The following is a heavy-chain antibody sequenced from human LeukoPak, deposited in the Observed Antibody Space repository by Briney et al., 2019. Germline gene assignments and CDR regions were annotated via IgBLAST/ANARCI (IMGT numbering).Heavy chain of an antibody. V-gene: IGHV5-51*01. Sequence: GESLRISCKGSGYTFTTYWIAWVRQMPGKGLEWMGIIYPGDSDTRYSPSFQGQITISADKSINTAYLQWNSLRASDTAVYYCARRLTTEETFDYWGQGTLVTVSS. CDR3: ARRLTTEETFDY. D-gene: IGHD1-1*01. CDR2: IYPGDSDT. J-gene: IGHJ4*02. CDR1: GYTFTTYW.